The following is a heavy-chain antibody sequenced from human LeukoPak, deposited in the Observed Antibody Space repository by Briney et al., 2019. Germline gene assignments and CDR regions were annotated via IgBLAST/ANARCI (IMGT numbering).Heavy chain of an antibody. CDR1: GDSISNYY. Sequence: SETLSLTCTVSGDSISNYYWGWIRQSPGKELKWIGYMYNRGSTIYNPSLKSRVTISTDTSKNQFSLRLTSVTAADTAVYYCARAEKAVTGTLDSWGQGTLITVSS. J-gene: IGHJ4*02. CDR2: MYNRGST. CDR3: ARAEKAVTGTLDS. V-gene: IGHV4-59*01. D-gene: IGHD6-19*01.